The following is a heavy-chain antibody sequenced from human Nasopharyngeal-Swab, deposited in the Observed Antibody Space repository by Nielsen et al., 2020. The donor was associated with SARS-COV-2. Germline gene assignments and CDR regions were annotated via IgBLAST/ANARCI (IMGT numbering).Heavy chain of an antibody. J-gene: IGHJ4*02. D-gene: IGHD3-16*02. Sequence: PGKALEWLANIFSNDEKSYSTSLKSRLTISKDTSKSQVVLTMTNMDPVDTATYYCARIDYDYVWGSYRYTGGYFDYWGQGTLVTVSS. V-gene: IGHV2-26*01. CDR3: ARIDYDYVWGSYRYTGGYFDY. CDR2: IFSNDEK.